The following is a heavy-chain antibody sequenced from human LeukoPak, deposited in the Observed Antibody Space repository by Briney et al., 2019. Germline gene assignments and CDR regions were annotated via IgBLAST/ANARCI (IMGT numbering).Heavy chain of an antibody. V-gene: IGHV4-39*03. CDR3: VREWRHSSSLYVVWFDP. Sequence: PSETLSLTCTVSGGSISSSSYYWGWIRQPPGKGLEWIGSIYYSGSTYYNPSLKSRATISVDTSKNQFSLKLSSVTAADTAVYYWVREWRHSSSLYVVWFDPRVQGTLVTVCS. CDR1: GGSISSSSYY. J-gene: IGHJ5*02. D-gene: IGHD6-13*01. CDR2: IYYSGST.